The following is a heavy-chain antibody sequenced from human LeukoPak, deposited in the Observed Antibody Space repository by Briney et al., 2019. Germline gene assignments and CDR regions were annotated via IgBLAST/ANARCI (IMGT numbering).Heavy chain of an antibody. Sequence: PGGSLRLSCAASGFTFSSYEMNWVRQAPGKGLEWASYISSSGSTIYYADSVKGRFTISRDNAKNSLYLQMNSLRAEDTAVYFCARDRIIYGDYGDAFDIWGQGTMVTVSS. J-gene: IGHJ3*02. CDR2: ISSSGSTI. CDR1: GFTFSSYE. D-gene: IGHD4-17*01. V-gene: IGHV3-48*03. CDR3: ARDRIIYGDYGDAFDI.